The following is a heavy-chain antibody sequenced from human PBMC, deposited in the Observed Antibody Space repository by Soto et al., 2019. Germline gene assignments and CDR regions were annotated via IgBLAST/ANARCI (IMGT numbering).Heavy chain of an antibody. CDR2: VYYNENT. CDR3: ARRERYYGSPGWFDP. D-gene: IGHD3-10*01. V-gene: IGHV4-39*01. Sequence: QLQLQESGPGLVKPSETLSLTCSVSGGSISSFTYYWGWIRQPPGKGLEWIGTVYYNENTYYNPSLKGRVTITVDTAKNQFSLNVRSVTAADTAMYFCARRERYYGSPGWFDPWGPGTLVTVSS. J-gene: IGHJ5*02. CDR1: GGSISSFTYY.